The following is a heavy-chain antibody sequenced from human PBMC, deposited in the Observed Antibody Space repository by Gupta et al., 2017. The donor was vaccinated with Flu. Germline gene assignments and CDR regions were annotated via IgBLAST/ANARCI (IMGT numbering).Heavy chain of an antibody. J-gene: IGHJ4*02. Sequence: RQAPGKGLEWVAVISYDGSNKYYADSVKGRFTISRDNSKNTLYLQMNSLRAEDTAVYYCARGGYSYGYAVNYWGQGTLVTVSS. D-gene: IGHD5-18*01. CDR3: ARGGYSYGYAVNY. V-gene: IGHV3-30*03. CDR2: ISYDGSNK.